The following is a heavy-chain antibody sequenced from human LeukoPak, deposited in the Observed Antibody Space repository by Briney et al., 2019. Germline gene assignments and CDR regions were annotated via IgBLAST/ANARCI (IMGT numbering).Heavy chain of an antibody. D-gene: IGHD3-3*01. Sequence: GASVKVSCKASGYTFTSYGISWVRQAPGQGLEWMGWISAYNGNTNYAQKLQGRVTMTTDTSTSTAYMELRSLRSDDTAVYYCARDRGITIFGVVAYYYYMDVWGKGTRSPSP. CDR3: ARDRGITIFGVVAYYYYMDV. V-gene: IGHV1-18*01. CDR1: GYTFTSYG. J-gene: IGHJ6*03. CDR2: ISAYNGNT.